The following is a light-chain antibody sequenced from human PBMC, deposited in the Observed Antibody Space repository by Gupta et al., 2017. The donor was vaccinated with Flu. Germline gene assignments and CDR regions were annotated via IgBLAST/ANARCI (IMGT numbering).Light chain of an antibody. Sequence: QSALTQPPSVSGSPGQSVTISCPGTGSDVGYYNRVSWYQQLPGTVPKLIIYEVSNRPSGVPDRFSGSKSGNTASLTISGLQGDDEADYYCSSYTSIYTFVFGTGTKVTVL. V-gene: IGLV2-18*02. CDR3: SSYTSIYTFV. J-gene: IGLJ1*01. CDR2: EVS. CDR1: GSDVGYYNR.